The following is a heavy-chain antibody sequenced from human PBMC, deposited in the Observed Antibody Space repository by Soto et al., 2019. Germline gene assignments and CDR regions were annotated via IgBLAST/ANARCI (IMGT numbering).Heavy chain of an antibody. V-gene: IGHV4-59*01. CDR3: ARGSGWFESNNWFDP. D-gene: IGHD6-19*01. CDR2: IYYSEST. CDR1: GGSISSYY. J-gene: IGHJ5*02. Sequence: PSETLSLTCTVSGGSISSYYWSWIRQPPGKGLEWIGYIYYSESTNYNPSLKSRVTISVDTSKNQFSLKLSSVTAADTAVYYCARGSGWFESNNWFDPWGQGTLVTVSS.